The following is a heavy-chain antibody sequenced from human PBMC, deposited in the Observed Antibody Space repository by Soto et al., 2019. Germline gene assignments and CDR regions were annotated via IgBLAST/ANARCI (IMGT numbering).Heavy chain of an antibody. CDR3: ARHGWLVPQGY. V-gene: IGHV4-39*01. CDR2: IYYSGST. D-gene: IGHD6-19*01. J-gene: IGHJ4*02. CDR1: GGSISSSSYY. Sequence: SETLSLTCTVSGGSISSSSYYWGWIRQPPGKGLEWIGSIYYSGSTYYNPSLKSRVTISVDTSKNQFSLKLSSVTAADTAVYYCARHGWLVPQGYWGQGTLVTVSS.